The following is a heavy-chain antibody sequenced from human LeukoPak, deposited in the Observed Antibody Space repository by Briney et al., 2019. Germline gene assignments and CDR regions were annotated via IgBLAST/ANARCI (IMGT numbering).Heavy chain of an antibody. J-gene: IGHJ5*02. CDR2: IIPILGIA. V-gene: IGHV1-69*04. CDR3: ARDSPTIFGVVYAHPSYNWFDP. CDR1: GGTFSSYA. D-gene: IGHD3-3*01. Sequence: GASVKVSCKASGGTFSSYAISWVRQAPGQGLEWVGRIIPILGIANYAQKFQGRVTITADKSTSTAYMELSSLRSEDTAVYYCARDSPTIFGVVYAHPSYNWFDPWGQGTLVTVSS.